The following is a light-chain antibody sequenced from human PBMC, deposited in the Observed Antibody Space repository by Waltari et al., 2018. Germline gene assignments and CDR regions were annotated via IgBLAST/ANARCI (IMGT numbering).Light chain of an antibody. V-gene: IGKV1-8*01. J-gene: IGKJ1*01. CDR1: QSISSY. CDR3: QQYYSSPAT. CDR2: AAS. Sequence: AIRITQSPSSLSASTGDRVTIPCRASQSISSYVAWYQQKPGNAPKVLIYAASTLQSGVPSRFSGSGSGTDFTLTISCLQSEDFAIYYCQQYYSSPATFGQGTKVEIK.